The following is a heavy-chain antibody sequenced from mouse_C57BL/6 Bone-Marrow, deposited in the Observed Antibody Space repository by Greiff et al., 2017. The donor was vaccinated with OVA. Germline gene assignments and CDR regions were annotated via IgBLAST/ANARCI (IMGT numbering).Heavy chain of an antibody. Sequence: EVQLQQSGPELVKPGASVRISCKASGYTFTDYYMNWVKQSHGKSLEWIGDINPNNGGTSYNQKFKGKATLTVDKSSSTAYMELRSLTSEDSAVYYCARSPLYGSSYFDYWGQGTTLTVSS. CDR3: ARSPLYGSSYFDY. D-gene: IGHD1-1*01. J-gene: IGHJ2*01. CDR2: INPNNGGT. CDR1: GYTFTDYY. V-gene: IGHV1-26*01.